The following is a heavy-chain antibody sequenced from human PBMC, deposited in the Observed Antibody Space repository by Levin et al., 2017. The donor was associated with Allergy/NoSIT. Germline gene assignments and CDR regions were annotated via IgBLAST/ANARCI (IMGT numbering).Heavy chain of an antibody. D-gene: IGHD4-17*01. J-gene: IGHJ4*02. CDR2: IKQDGREK. CDR3: ARGPSTVTTKYYFDY. Sequence: PGGSLRLSCAASGFTFSNYWMSWVRQAPGKGLEWVANIKQDGREKSYVDSVKGRFTISRDNANNSLYLQMNSLRAEDTAVYYCARGPSTVTTKYYFDYWGQGTLVTVSS. V-gene: IGHV3-7*01. CDR1: GFTFSNYW.